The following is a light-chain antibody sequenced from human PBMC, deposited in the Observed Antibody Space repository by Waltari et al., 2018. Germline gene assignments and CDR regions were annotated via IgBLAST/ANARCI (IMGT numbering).Light chain of an antibody. V-gene: IGLV1-40*01. Sequence: QSVLTQPPSVSGAPGKRVTISCTGRSSNIGAPSDVHRYQQLPGKAPKLLIPANHDRPSGVPDRFSGSKSGTSASLAITGLQAEDEGDYFCQSYDLSLSGRVFGGGTKLTVL. CDR1: SSNIGAPSD. CDR3: QSYDLSLSGRV. CDR2: ANH. J-gene: IGLJ3*02.